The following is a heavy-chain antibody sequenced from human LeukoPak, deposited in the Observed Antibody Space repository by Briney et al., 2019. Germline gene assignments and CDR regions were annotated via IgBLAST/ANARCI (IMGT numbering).Heavy chain of an antibody. CDR1: GFNFRDAA. Sequence: GGSLRLSCAASGFNFRDAAMTWVRQAAGKGLEWVSTISDSGVSTYYADSVKGRFTISRDNSKNTLYMQMNSLRAGDTAVYYCAKDLSSSGFRIDYWGQGTLVTVSS. CDR3: AKDLSSSGFRIDY. CDR2: ISDSGVST. V-gene: IGHV3-23*01. J-gene: IGHJ4*02. D-gene: IGHD6-19*01.